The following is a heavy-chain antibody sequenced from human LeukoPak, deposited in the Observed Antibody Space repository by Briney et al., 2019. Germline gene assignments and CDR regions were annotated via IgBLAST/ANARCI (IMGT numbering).Heavy chain of an antibody. CDR2: IRSKANGGTT. CDR3: TRVPVTDTYSNWFDP. D-gene: IGHD4-11*01. V-gene: IGHV3-49*04. Sequence: PGRSLRLSCTASAFTFGDYAMSWVRQAPGKGLEWVGFIRSKANGGTTKYAASVKGRFTISRNASNIIAYLQMNSLTTEDTAVYYCTRVPVTDTYSNWFDPWGQGTLVTVSS. J-gene: IGHJ5*02. CDR1: AFTFGDYA.